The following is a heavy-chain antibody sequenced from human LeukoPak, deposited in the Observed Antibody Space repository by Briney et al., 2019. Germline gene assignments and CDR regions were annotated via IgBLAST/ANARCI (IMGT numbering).Heavy chain of an antibody. CDR3: ARSNQADDY. J-gene: IGHJ4*02. CDR2: INPGGIST. V-gene: IGHV3-74*01. Sequence: PGGSRRPSCAASGFAFSTNWTHGGPPVPGKGLGWGSRINPGGISTANADSVKGRFTISTDNAPKTLYLQIKTLRAQDTAVYYCARSNQADDYWGQGTLVTVSS. CDR1: GFAFSTNW. D-gene: IGHD4-11*01.